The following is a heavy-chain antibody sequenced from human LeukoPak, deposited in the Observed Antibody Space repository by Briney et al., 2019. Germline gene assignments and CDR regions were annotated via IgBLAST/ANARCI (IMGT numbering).Heavy chain of an antibody. D-gene: IGHD3-10*01. CDR3: ARRVKANYYGSGSYELVNWFDP. Sequence: SETLSLTCTVSGGSISSYYWSWIRQPPGKGLEWIGYTYYSGSTNYNPSLKSRVTISVDTSKNQFSLKLSSVTAADTAVYYCARRVKANYYGSGSYELVNWFDPWGQGTLVTVSS. CDR2: TYYSGST. V-gene: IGHV4-59*08. CDR1: GGSISSYY. J-gene: IGHJ5*02.